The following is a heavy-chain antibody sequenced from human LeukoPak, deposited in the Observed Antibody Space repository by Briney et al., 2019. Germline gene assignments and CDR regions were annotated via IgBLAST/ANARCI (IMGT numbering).Heavy chain of an antibody. CDR2: IDPNSGGT. CDR1: GYTFTSYY. D-gene: IGHD3-10*01. CDR3: ARDGVVRGVIIY. V-gene: IGHV1-2*02. J-gene: IGHJ4*02. Sequence: ASVKVSCKTSGYTFTSYYMHWVRQAPGQGLEWMGWIDPNSGGTNYAQKFQGRVTMTRDTSISPAHMELSRLTSDDTAVYYCARDGVVRGVIIYWGQGTLVTASS.